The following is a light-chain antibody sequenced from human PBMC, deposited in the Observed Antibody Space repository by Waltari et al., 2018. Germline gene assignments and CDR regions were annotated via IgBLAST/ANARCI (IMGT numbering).Light chain of an antibody. J-gene: IGKJ4*01. Sequence: EIVLTQSPATLSLSPGERATLSCRASQSVSNYLAWYQQKPGQAPRPLIYDASNRATGIPARFSGSGSGTDFTLTISSLGPEDFAVYYCQQRSNWPLALTFGGGTKVEIK. V-gene: IGKV3-11*01. CDR2: DAS. CDR1: QSVSNY. CDR3: QQRSNWPLALT.